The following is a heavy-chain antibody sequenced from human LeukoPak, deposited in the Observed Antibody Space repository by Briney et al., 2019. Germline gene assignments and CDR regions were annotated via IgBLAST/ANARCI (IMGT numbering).Heavy chain of an antibody. CDR1: GGSISSSSYY. Sequence: SETLSLTCTVSGGSISSSSYYWGWIRQPPGKGLEWIGSIYYSGSTYYNPSLKSRVTISVDTSKNQFSLKLSSVTAADTAVYYCATRYNWNRTLFDYWGQGTLVTVSS. D-gene: IGHD1-20*01. V-gene: IGHV4-39*07. CDR2: IYYSGST. CDR3: ATRYNWNRTLFDY. J-gene: IGHJ4*02.